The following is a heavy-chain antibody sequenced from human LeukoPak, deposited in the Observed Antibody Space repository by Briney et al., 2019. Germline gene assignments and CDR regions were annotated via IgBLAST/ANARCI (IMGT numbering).Heavy chain of an antibody. J-gene: IGHJ4*02. Sequence: GGSLRLSCAASGFDSSSYVMHWVRQAPGKGLEWVAVISHDGSNRYYADSVKGRFTISRDNSVNTLDLQMNSLGGEDTAMYYCVRDISGEKSFDYWGQGTLVTVSS. CDR3: VRDISGEKSFDY. V-gene: IGHV3-30*04. D-gene: IGHD3-10*01. CDR2: ISHDGSNR. CDR1: GFDSSSYV.